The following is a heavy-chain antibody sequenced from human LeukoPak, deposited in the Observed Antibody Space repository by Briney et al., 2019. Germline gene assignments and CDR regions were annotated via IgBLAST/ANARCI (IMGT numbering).Heavy chain of an antibody. V-gene: IGHV1-8*03. CDR1: GGTFSSYA. Sequence: ASVKVSCKASGGTFSSYAISWVRQATGQGLEWMGWMNPNSGNTGYAQKFQGRVTITRNTSISTAYMELSSLRSEDTAVYYCARGKIAARRGSWFDPWGQGTLVTVSS. CDR2: MNPNSGNT. D-gene: IGHD6-6*01. CDR3: ARGKIAARRGSWFDP. J-gene: IGHJ5*02.